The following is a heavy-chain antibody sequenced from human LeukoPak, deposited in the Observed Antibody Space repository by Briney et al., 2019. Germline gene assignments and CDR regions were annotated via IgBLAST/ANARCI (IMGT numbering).Heavy chain of an antibody. D-gene: IGHD1-26*01. CDR1: GFTFSSYE. V-gene: IGHV3-48*03. J-gene: IGHJ6*03. Sequence: GGSLRLSCAASGFTFSSYEMNWVRQAPGKGLEWVSYISSSGSTIYYADSVKGRFTISRDNAKNSLYLQMNSLRAEDTAVYYCARGLHLASGGVHYYYYYMDVWGKGTTVTVSS. CDR2: ISSSGSTI. CDR3: ARGLHLASGGVHYYYYYMDV.